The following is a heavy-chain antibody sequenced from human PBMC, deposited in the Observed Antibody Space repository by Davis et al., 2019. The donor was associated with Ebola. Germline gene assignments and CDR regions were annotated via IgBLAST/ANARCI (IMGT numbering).Heavy chain of an antibody. D-gene: IGHD5-18*01. CDR3: ARGVTAMVRPDYGMDV. CDR2: INSDGSST. V-gene: IGHV3-74*01. CDR1: GFTFSSYW. Sequence: PGGSLRLSCAASGFTFSSYWMHWVRQAPGKGLVWVSRINSDGSSTSYADSVKGRFTISRDNAKNTLYLQMNSLRAEDTAVYYCARGVTAMVRPDYGMDVWGQGTTVTVSS. J-gene: IGHJ6*02.